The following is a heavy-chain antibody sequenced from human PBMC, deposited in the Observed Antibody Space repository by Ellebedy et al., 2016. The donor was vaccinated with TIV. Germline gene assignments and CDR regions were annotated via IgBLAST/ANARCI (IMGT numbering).Heavy chain of an antibody. D-gene: IGHD6-13*01. CDR1: GGTFSSYA. V-gene: IGHV1-69*13. CDR2: IIPIFGTA. Sequence: SVKVSXXASGGTFSSYAISWVRQAPGQGLEWMGGIIPIFGTANYAQKFQGRVTITADESTSTAYMELSSLRSEDTAVYYCARSPHYSSSWYRYYYYYGMDGWGQGTTVTVSS. CDR3: ARSPHYSSSWYRYYYYYGMDG. J-gene: IGHJ6*02.